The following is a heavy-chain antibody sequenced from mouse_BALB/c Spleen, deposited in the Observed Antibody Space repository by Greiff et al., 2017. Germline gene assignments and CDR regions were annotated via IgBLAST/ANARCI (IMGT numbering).Heavy chain of an antibody. CDR2: IRSKSNNYAT. J-gene: IGHJ3*01. CDR1: GFTFNTYA. V-gene: IGHV10-1*02. D-gene: IGHD2-2*01. CDR3: ARYGYQFAY. Sequence: DVQLVESGGGLVQPKGSLKLSCAASGFTFNTYAMNWVRQAPGKGLEWVARIRSKSNNYATYYADSVKDRFTISRDDSQSMLYLQMNNLKTEDTAMYYCARYGYQFAYWGQGTLVTVSA.